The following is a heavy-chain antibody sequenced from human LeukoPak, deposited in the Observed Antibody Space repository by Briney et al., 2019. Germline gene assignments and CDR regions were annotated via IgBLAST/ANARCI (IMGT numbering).Heavy chain of an antibody. CDR1: GYTFTGYY. V-gene: IGHV1-2*02. J-gene: IGHJ6*03. CDR3: ARGGWDYCSSTSCYELGPYYYYYMDV. D-gene: IGHD2-2*01. CDR2: INPNSGGT. Sequence: ASVKVSCKASGYTFTGYYMHWVRQAPGQGLEWMGWINPNSGGTNYAQKFQGRVTITADKSTSTAYMELSSLRSEDTAVYYCARGGWDYCSSTSCYELGPYYYYYMDVWGKGTTVTVSS.